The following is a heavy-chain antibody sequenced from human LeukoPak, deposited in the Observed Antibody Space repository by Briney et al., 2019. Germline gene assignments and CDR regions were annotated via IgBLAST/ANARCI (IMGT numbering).Heavy chain of an antibody. CDR3: ARHHKRFLQQLPTARFDY. V-gene: IGHV4-39*01. J-gene: IGHJ4*02. Sequence: SETLSFTCTVSGGSLSSSSYYWGWIRQPPGKGLEWIGSTYYSGSTYYNSSLKSRVTISVDTSKTQFSLKLSSVTAADTAVYYCARHHKRFLQQLPTARFDYWGQGTLVTVSS. D-gene: IGHD6-13*01. CDR2: TYYSGST. CDR1: GGSLSSSSYY.